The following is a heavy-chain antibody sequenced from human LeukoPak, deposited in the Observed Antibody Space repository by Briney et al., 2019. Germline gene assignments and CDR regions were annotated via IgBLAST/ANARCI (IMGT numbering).Heavy chain of an antibody. Sequence: GGSLRLSCEASGFTFSRYWMHWVRQAPGKGLVWVSRVNNDGSGTNYADSVKGRFIISRDNAKNTLYLQMSSLRAEDTAVYYCAREGDVVDTIGSFDYWGQGTLVTVSS. CDR1: GFTFSRYW. CDR3: AREGDVVDTIGSFDY. V-gene: IGHV3-74*01. D-gene: IGHD5-12*01. J-gene: IGHJ4*02. CDR2: VNNDGSGT.